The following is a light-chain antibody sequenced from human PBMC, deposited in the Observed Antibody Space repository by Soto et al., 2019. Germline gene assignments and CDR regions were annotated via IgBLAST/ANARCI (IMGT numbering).Light chain of an antibody. CDR3: SSYTSSSAL. V-gene: IGLV2-14*01. CDR1: SSDVGSYNY. J-gene: IGLJ1*01. CDR2: EVS. Sequence: QYVLTQPASVSGSPGQSITISCTGTSSDVGSYNYVSWYQQHPGKAPKLMIYEVSDRPSGISSRFSGSKSGNTASLTISGLQTADEADYYCSSYTSSSALFGTGTKVTVL.